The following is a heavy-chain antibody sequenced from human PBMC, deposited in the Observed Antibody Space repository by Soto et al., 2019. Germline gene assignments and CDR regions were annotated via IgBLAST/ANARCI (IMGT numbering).Heavy chain of an antibody. Sequence: GASVKVSCKASGGTFSSYAISWVRQAPGQGLEWMGGIIPIFGTANYAQKFQGRVTITADKSTSTAYMELSSLRSEDTAVYYCATYYYDSSGYYMGPFDYWGQGTLVTVSS. CDR2: IIPIFGTA. V-gene: IGHV1-69*06. CDR1: GGTFSSYA. D-gene: IGHD3-22*01. J-gene: IGHJ4*02. CDR3: ATYYYDSSGYYMGPFDY.